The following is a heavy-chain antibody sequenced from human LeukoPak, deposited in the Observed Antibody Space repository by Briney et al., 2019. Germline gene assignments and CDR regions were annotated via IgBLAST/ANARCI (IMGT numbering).Heavy chain of an antibody. J-gene: IGHJ4*02. CDR2: IYNGGSA. CDR1: GGSISSSSYY. CDR3: ASGNDYSNYYFDY. D-gene: IGHD4-11*01. Sequence: PSETLSLTCTVSGGSISSSSYYWSWIRQPPGKGLERIGNIYNGGSASYNPSLKSRLTISEDTSRNQFSLKLSSVTAADTAVYYCASGNDYSNYYFDYWGQGTLVTVSS. V-gene: IGHV4-61*01.